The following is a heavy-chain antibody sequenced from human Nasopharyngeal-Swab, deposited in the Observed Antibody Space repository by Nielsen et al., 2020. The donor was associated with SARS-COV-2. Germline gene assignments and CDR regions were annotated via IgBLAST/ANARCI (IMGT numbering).Heavy chain of an antibody. CDR3: ARDGDSYRSYYMDV. V-gene: IGHV3-30-3*01. CDR1: GFTFSSYA. CDR2: ISYDGSNK. D-gene: IGHD5-18*01. Sequence: GSLRLSCAASGFTFSSYAMHWVRQAPGKGLEWVAVISYDGSNKYYADSVKGRFTISSDNSKNTLYLQMNSLRAEDTAVYYCARDGDSYRSYYMDVWGKGTTVTVSS. J-gene: IGHJ6*03.